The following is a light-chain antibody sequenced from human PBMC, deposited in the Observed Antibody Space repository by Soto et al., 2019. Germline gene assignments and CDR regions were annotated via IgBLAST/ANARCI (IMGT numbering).Light chain of an antibody. Sequence: QSGLTQPPSASGTPGQIITISCSGSRSNIGNNIVTWYQQLPGVAPKVVIYRTEQRPSGVPDRFSGSKSGTSASLAISGLQPGDEADYYCAAWDDTGTGRGVFGGGTKLTVL. CDR3: AAWDDTGTGRGV. CDR1: RSNIGNNI. V-gene: IGLV1-44*01. J-gene: IGLJ3*02. CDR2: RTE.